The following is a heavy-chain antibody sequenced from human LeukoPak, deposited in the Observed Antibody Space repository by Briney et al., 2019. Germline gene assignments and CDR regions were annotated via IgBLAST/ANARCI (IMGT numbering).Heavy chain of an antibody. CDR2: INHSGYT. D-gene: IGHD6-19*01. CDR1: GVPFSNYY. J-gene: IGHJ4*02. V-gene: IGHV4-34*01. CDR3: TRAVAGHPD. Sequence: SETLSLTCAVSGVPFSNYYWSWVRQSPRQGLEWIGEINHSGYTNYNPSLKSRVTMSIDTSKNQFSLKLTSVTAADAGVYYCTRAVAGHPDWGQGTLVTVST.